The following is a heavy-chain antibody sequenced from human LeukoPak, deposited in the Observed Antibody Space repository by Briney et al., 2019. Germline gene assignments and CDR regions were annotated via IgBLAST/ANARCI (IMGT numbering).Heavy chain of an antibody. V-gene: IGHV1-8*01. D-gene: IGHD3-3*01. J-gene: IGHJ4*02. CDR3: AKSEYDFWSGYYFQGSYYFDY. CDR1: GYTFTSYD. CDR2: MNPNSGNT. Sequence: ASVKVSCKASGYTFTSYDINWVRQATGQGLEWMGWMNPNSGNTGYAQKFQGRVTMTRNTSISTAYMELSSLRSEDTAVYYCAKSEYDFWSGYYFQGSYYFDYWGQGTLVTVSS.